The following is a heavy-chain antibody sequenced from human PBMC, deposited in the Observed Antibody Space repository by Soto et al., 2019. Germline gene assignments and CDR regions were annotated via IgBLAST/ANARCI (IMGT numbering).Heavy chain of an antibody. V-gene: IGHV4-34*01. Sequence: QVQLQQWGAGLLKPSETLSLTCAVYGGSFSGHSWTWIRQSPGKGLEWIGDINHSGRVNYSPSLKSRVTISLDTSKNQFSLTLSAVTAADTAMYYCSTRAYDTNGYYRFDPWGQGTLFTVSS. CDR3: STRAYDTNGYYRFDP. D-gene: IGHD3-22*01. J-gene: IGHJ5*01. CDR2: INHSGRV. CDR1: GGSFSGHS.